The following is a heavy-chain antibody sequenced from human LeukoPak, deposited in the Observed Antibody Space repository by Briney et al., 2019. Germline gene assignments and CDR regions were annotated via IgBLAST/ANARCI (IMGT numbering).Heavy chain of an antibody. Sequence: PSETLSLTCTVSGGSISSYYWSWIRQPPGKGLEWIGYIYCSGSTNYNPSLKSRVTISVDTSKNQFSLKLSSVTAADTAVYYCARESPPSTGFDYWGQGTLVTVSS. CDR3: ARESPPSTGFDY. J-gene: IGHJ4*02. D-gene: IGHD4-17*01. CDR2: IYCSGST. CDR1: GGSISSYY. V-gene: IGHV4-59*01.